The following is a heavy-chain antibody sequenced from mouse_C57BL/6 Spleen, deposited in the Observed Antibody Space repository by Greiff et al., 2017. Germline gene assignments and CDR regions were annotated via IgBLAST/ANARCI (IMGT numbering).Heavy chain of an antibody. V-gene: IGHV1-69*01. CDR1: GYTFTSYW. D-gene: IGHD2-3*01. J-gene: IGHJ2*01. Sequence: QVQLQQPGAELVMPGASVKLSCKASGYTFTSYWMHWVKQRPGQGLEWIGEIDPSDSYTNYNQKFKGKSTLTVDKSSSTAYMQLSSLTSEDSAVYYCARGFYDGCLDYWGQGTTLTVSS. CDR3: ARGFYDGCLDY. CDR2: IDPSDSYT.